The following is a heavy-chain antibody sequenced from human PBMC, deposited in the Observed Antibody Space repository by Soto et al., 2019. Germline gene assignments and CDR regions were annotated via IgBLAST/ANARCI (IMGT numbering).Heavy chain of an antibody. Sequence: EVQLVESGGGLVQPGGSLRLSCAASGFTFSSYSMNWVRQAPGKGLEWVSYISSSSSTIYYADSVKGRFTISRDNAKNSLYLQMNSLRAEDTAVYYCARDLWPVPAAMLFWDYWGQGTLVTVSS. V-gene: IGHV3-48*01. CDR1: GFTFSSYS. CDR3: ARDLWPVPAAMLFWDY. CDR2: ISSSSSTI. D-gene: IGHD2-2*01. J-gene: IGHJ4*02.